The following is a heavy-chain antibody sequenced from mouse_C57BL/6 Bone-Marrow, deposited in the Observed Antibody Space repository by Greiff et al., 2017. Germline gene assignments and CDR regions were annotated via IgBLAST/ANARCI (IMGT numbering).Heavy chain of an antibody. V-gene: IGHV2-2*01. D-gene: IGHD2-4*01. CDR2: IWSGGST. J-gene: IGHJ3*01. CDR1: GFSLTSYG. CDR3: ARNRGLRGAWFAY. Sequence: QVQLPQSGPGLVQPSQSLSITCPVSGFSLTSYGVHWVRQSPGKGLEWLGVIWSGGSTDYNAAFISRLSISKDNSKSQVFFKMNSLQADDTAIYYCARNRGLRGAWFAYWGQGTLVTVSA.